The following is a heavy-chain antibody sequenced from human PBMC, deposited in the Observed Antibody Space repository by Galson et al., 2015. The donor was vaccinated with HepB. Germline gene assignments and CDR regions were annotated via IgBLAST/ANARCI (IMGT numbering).Heavy chain of an antibody. Sequence: SLRLSCAASGFTVSSNYMSWVRQAPGKGLEWVSVIYSGGSTYYADSVKGRFTISRDNSKNTLYLQMNSLRAEDTAVYYCAREKGYCSSTSCYFPGMDVWGQGTTVTVSS. D-gene: IGHD2-2*01. CDR3: AREKGYCSSTSCYFPGMDV. CDR2: IYSGGST. J-gene: IGHJ6*02. CDR1: GFTVSSNY. V-gene: IGHV3-66*01.